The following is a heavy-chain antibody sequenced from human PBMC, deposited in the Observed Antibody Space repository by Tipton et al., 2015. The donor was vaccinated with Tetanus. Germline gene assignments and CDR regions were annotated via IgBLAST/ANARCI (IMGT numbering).Heavy chain of an antibody. D-gene: IGHD1-1*01. V-gene: IGHV3-53*01. Sequence: SLRLSCAASGVTVSGNYMSWVRQAPGKGLEWVSVIYTGGSADYPDSVKGRFTISRDNSNNSLSLQMNSLGIDDTAVYYCAFRTNLRLSRGFDCGGQGLLGPVSS. CDR1: GVTVSGNY. CDR3: AFRTNLRLSRGFDC. J-gene: IGHJ4*02. CDR2: IYTGGSA.